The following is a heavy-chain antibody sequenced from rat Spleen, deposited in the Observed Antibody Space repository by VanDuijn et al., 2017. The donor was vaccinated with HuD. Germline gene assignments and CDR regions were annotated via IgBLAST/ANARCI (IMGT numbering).Heavy chain of an antibody. CDR1: GFTFSNYG. CDR2: ITKTGGVI. V-gene: IGHV5S13*01. Sequence: EVQLVESGGGLVQPGRSLKLSCAASGFTFSNYGMAWVRQAPTKGLEWVATITKTGGVIYYPDSVKGRFTISRHNAQNTLYLQMNSLRSEDTATYYCAKDGDYGFRFDNWGQGVMVTVSS. J-gene: IGHJ2*01. D-gene: IGHD4-1*01. CDR3: AKDGDYGFRFDN.